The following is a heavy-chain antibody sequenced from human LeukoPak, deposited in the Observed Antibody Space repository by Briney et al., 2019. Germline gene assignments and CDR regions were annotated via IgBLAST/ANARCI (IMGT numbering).Heavy chain of an antibody. CDR2: INPNSGGT. V-gene: IGHV1-2*02. D-gene: IGHD2-2*01. CDR3: ARDLVPAALYWPNWFDP. CDR1: GHTFTGYY. J-gene: IGHJ5*02. Sequence: PGASVKVSCKASGHTFTGYYMHWVRPAPGQGLEWMGWINPNSGGTNYAQKFQGRVTITRDTSISTAYMELSRLRSDDTAVYYCARDLVPAALYWPNWFDPWGQGTLVTVSS.